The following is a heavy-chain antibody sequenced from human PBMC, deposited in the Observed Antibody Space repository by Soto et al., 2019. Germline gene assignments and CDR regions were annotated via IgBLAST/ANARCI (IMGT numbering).Heavy chain of an antibody. J-gene: IGHJ6*02. CDR1: GGTFSSYA. CDR3: ARDMITIFGVANYYYYGMDV. Sequence: SVKVSCKASGGTFSSYAISWVRQAPGQGLEWMGGIIPIFGTANYAQKFQGRVTITADESTSTAYMELSSLRSEDTAVYYCARDMITIFGVANYYYYGMDVWGQGTTVTVSS. D-gene: IGHD3-3*01. V-gene: IGHV1-69*13. CDR2: IIPIFGTA.